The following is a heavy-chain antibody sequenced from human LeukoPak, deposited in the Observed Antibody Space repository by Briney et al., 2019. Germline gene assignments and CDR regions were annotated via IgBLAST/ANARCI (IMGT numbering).Heavy chain of an antibody. CDR2: IYYSGST. CDR1: GGSIRSSYYY. V-gene: IGHV4-39*01. Sequence: SETLSLTCTVSGGSIRSSYYYWGWIRQAPEKALEYIGSIYYSGSTYYNPSLKSRITISVDTSKNQFSLRLSSVTAADTAVYYCARLNDFWSEFPPDAFDIWGQGTMVTVSP. D-gene: IGHD3-3*01. J-gene: IGHJ3*02. CDR3: ARLNDFWSEFPPDAFDI.